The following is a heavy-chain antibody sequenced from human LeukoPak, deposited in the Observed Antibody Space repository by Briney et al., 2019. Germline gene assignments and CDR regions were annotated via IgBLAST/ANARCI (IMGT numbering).Heavy chain of an antibody. J-gene: IGHJ5*01. CDR2: IYPGDSDT. D-gene: IGHD2-2*01. V-gene: IGHV5-51*01. CDR1: GYSFTSYW. Sequence: HGESLKISCKGSGYSFTSYWIGWVRQMPGKGLEWMGIIYPGDSDTRYSPSFQDQVTISADESISTAYLQWSSLTASDTAMYYCSSYQLLARNWFDSWGQGTLVTVSS. CDR3: SSYQLLARNWFDS.